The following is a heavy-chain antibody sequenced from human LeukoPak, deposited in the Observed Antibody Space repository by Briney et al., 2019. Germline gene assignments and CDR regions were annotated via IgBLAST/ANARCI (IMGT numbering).Heavy chain of an antibody. CDR1: GYIYISFY. D-gene: IGHD3-10*01. Sequence: ASVKLSCKSSGYIYISFYIQGVRQAPGQGLEWMGVINPSGGSTAYAQQFQGRVTMTTDTSTSTAYMDLRRLRSDDTAIYYCARDSPDRSGTYYNDSPTNRGQGTLVTVSS. V-gene: IGHV1-46*01. CDR3: ARDSPDRSGTYYNDSPTN. J-gene: IGHJ4*02. CDR2: INPSGGST.